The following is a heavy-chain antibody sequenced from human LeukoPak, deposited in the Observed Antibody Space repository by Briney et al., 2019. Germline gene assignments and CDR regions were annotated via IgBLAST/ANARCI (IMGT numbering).Heavy chain of an antibody. CDR2: IYSGGST. CDR3: ARVVRGNLSAYYFDY. V-gene: IGHV3-66*01. CDR1: GFTVSSNY. J-gene: IGHJ4*02. Sequence: GGSLRLSCAASGFTVSSNYMSWVRQAPGKGLEWVSVIYSGGSTYYADSVKGRFTISRDSSKNTLYLQMNSLRAEDTAVHYCARVVRGNLSAYYFDYWGQGTLVTVSS. D-gene: IGHD3-10*01.